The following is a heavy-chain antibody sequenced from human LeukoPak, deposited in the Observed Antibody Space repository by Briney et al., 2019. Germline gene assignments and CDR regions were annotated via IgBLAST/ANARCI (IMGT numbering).Heavy chain of an antibody. D-gene: IGHD6-19*01. V-gene: IGHV4-34*01. J-gene: IGHJ4*02. CDR2: INHSGST. CDR3: ASIAVAGTSMGDY. CDR1: GGSFSGYY. Sequence: SETLSLTCAVYGGSFSGYYWSWIRQPPGKGLEWIGEINHSGSTNYNPSLKSRVTISVDTSKNQFSLKLSSVTAADTAMYYCASIAVAGTSMGDYWGQGTLVTVSS.